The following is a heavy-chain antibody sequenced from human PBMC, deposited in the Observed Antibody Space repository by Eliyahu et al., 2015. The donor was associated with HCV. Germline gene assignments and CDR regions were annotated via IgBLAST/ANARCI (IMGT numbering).Heavy chain of an antibody. CDR1: AGSFSGYY. V-gene: IGHV4-34*01. CDR3: ARSGGGGATVTTGFDY. J-gene: IGHJ4*02. CDR2: INHSGDT. Sequence: QVQLQQWGAGLLKPSETLSLTCAVYAGSFSGYYWSWIRQPPGKGLEWIGEINHSGDTNYNPSLKSRVTISVDTSKKQFHLKLTSVTAADTALYYCARSGGGGATVTTGFDYWGQGTLVTVSS. D-gene: IGHD4-11*01.